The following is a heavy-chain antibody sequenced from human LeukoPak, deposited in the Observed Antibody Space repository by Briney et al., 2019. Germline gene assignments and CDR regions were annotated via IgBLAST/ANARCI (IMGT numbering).Heavy chain of an antibody. CDR2: INYSGNT. Sequence: SETLSLTCTVSGGSISDYYWSWIRQPPGKGLEWIGYINYSGNTNYNPSLKSRVTISVDTSKNQFSLRLTSVTAADTAVFYCAREGRQDYVYFDYWGQGTLVTVSS. D-gene: IGHD4-17*01. CDR1: GGSISDYY. CDR3: AREGRQDYVYFDY. V-gene: IGHV4-59*01. J-gene: IGHJ4*02.